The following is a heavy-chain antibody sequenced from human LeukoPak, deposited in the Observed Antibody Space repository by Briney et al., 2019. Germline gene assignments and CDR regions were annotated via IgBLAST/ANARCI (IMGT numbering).Heavy chain of an antibody. Sequence: ASVKVSCKASGYTFTSYGISWVRQAPGQGLEWMGWINPNSGGTNYAQKFQGRVTMTRDTSISTAYMELSRLRSDDTAVYYCARVDAARRFDYWGQGTLVTVSS. V-gene: IGHV1-2*02. D-gene: IGHD6-6*01. CDR2: INPNSGGT. CDR1: GYTFTSYG. J-gene: IGHJ4*02. CDR3: ARVDAARRFDY.